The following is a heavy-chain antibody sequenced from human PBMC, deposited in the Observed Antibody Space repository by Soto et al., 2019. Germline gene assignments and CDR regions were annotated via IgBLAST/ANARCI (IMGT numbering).Heavy chain of an antibody. CDR1: GGSIYRGGYY. CDR3: GKVLVGATGHTDSDS. D-gene: IGHD2-15*01. J-gene: IGHJ4*02. V-gene: IGHV4-39*01. CDR2: IDYNGVT. Sequence: ETLSRTCAVSGGSIYRGGYYWGWIRQPPGRGLEWIGNIDYNGVTYSNPSLKSRVTISRDTSKNQFSLKLTSVTAADTALYYCGKVLVGATGHTDSDSWGPGTLVTVSS.